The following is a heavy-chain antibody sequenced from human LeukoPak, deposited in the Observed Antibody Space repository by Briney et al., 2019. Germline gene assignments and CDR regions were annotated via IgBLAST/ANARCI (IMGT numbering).Heavy chain of an antibody. D-gene: IGHD6-6*01. CDR1: GGTFSSYA. CDR2: IIPIFGTA. Sequence: SVRVSCKASGGTFSSYAISWVRQAPGQGLEWMGGIIPIFGTANYAQKFQGRVTITADKSTSTAYMELSSLRSEDTAVYYCARARSSSEFYYYYYMDVWGKGTTVTVSS. V-gene: IGHV1-69*06. J-gene: IGHJ6*03. CDR3: ARARSSSEFYYYYYMDV.